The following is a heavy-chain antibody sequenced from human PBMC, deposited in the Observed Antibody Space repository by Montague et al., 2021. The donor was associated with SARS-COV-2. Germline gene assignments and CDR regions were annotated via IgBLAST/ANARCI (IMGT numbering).Heavy chain of an antibody. V-gene: IGHV4-39*02. Sequence: SETLSLTCTVSGGSISSSSYYWGWIRQPPGKGLEWIGSIYYSGYTHYNPSLKSRVTISVDTSKNHFSLKLSSVTAADTAVYYCACGEITTRGLIYYYGMDVWGQGTTVTVSS. CDR3: ACGEITTRGLIYYYGMDV. J-gene: IGHJ6*02. D-gene: IGHD3-10*01. CDR2: IYYSGYT. CDR1: GGSISSSSYY.